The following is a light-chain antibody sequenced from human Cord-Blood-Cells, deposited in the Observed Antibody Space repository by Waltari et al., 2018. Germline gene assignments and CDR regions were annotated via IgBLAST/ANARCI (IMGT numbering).Light chain of an antibody. CDR3: SSYTSSSGYV. J-gene: IGLJ1*01. CDR2: DVS. CDR1: SSDVGGYNY. V-gene: IGLV2-14*03. Sequence: QSALTQPASVSGSPGQSITISCTGTSSDVGGYNYVSWYQQHPGKAPKLMIYDVSNRPSGVSKRFSGSKSGNTASLTISGLQAEDEADYYCSSYTSSSGYVFGTGTKVTVL.